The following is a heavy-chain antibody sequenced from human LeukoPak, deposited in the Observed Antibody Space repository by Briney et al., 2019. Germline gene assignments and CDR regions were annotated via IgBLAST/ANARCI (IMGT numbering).Heavy chain of an antibody. J-gene: IGHJ4*02. D-gene: IGHD3-10*01. CDR3: ASVDYYGSGNYYNDVDY. V-gene: IGHV3-21*01. CDR1: GFTFSSYS. CDR2: ISSSSSYI. Sequence: PGGSLRLSCAASGFTFSSYSMNWVRQAPGKGLEWVSSISSSSSYIYYADSVKGRFTISRDNAKNSLYLQMSSLRAEDTALYYCASVDYYGSGNYYNDVDYWGQGTMVTASS.